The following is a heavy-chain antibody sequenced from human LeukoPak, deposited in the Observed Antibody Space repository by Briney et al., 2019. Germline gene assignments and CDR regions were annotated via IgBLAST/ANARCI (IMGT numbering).Heavy chain of an antibody. Sequence: GGSLRFSCSASGFTFSSYAMHWVRQAPGKGLEYVSAISSNGGSTYYADSVKGRFTISRDNSKNTLYLQMSSLRAEDTAVYYWVKDGGAGYYGSGSYYNYYYYYGMDVWGKGTTVTVSS. V-gene: IGHV3-64D*06. CDR3: VKDGGAGYYGSGSYYNYYYYYGMDV. D-gene: IGHD3-10*01. J-gene: IGHJ6*04. CDR2: ISSNGGST. CDR1: GFTFSSYA.